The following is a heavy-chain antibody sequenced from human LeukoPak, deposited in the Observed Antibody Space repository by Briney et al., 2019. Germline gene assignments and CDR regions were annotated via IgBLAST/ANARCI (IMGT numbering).Heavy chain of an antibody. Sequence: SETLSLTCTVSGGSISSGGYYWSWIRQPPGKGLEWIGYIYHSGSTYYNPSLKSRVTISVDRSKNQFSLKLSSVTAADTAVYYCALVKKSIAARPYWFDPWGQGTLVTVSS. V-gene: IGHV4-30-2*01. D-gene: IGHD6-6*01. CDR3: ALVKKSIAARPYWFDP. CDR1: GGSISSGGYY. CDR2: IYHSGST. J-gene: IGHJ5*02.